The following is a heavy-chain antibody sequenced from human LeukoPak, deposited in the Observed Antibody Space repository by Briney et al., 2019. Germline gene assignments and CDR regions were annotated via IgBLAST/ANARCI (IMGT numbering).Heavy chain of an antibody. CDR3: ARGKAVAGFRVQDY. Sequence: ASVKVSCKASGYTFTGYYMHWVRQAPGQGLEWMGWINPNSGGTSYAQKFQGRVTMTRDTSISTAYMELSRLRSDDTAVYYCARGKAVAGFRVQDYWGQGTLVTVSS. CDR1: GYTFTGYY. D-gene: IGHD6-19*01. V-gene: IGHV1-2*02. J-gene: IGHJ4*02. CDR2: INPNSGGT.